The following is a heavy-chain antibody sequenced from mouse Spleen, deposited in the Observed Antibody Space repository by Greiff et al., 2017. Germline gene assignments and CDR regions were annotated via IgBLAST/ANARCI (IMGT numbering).Heavy chain of an antibody. CDR1: GYTFTDYW. CDR2: IDTSDSYT. D-gene: IGHD3-2*01. CDR3: ARHGQLGPFAY. J-gene: IGHJ3*01. V-gene: IGHV1-69*01. Sequence: QVQLQQPGAELVMPGASVKMSCKASGYTFTDYWMHWVQQRPGQGLEWIGAIDTSDSYTSYNQKFKGKATLTVDESSSTAYMQLSSLTSEDSAVYYCARHGQLGPFAYWGQGTLVTVSA.